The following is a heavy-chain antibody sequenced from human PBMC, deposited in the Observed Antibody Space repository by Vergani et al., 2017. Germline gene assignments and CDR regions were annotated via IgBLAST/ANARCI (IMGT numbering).Heavy chain of an antibody. J-gene: IGHJ6*02. CDR3: AKGVYCSSTSCYEGRGYYYGMGV. V-gene: IGHV3-23*01. D-gene: IGHD2-2*01. CDR2: ISGSGGNT. CDR1: GFTFSSYA. Sequence: EVQLLESGGDLVQPGGSLRLSCAASGFTFSSYAMSWVRQVPGKGLEWVSGISGSGGNTYYANSVKGRFTISRDNSKNTLYLQMKSLRAEDPAVYYCAKGVYCSSTSCYEGRGYYYGMGVWGQGTTVTFSS.